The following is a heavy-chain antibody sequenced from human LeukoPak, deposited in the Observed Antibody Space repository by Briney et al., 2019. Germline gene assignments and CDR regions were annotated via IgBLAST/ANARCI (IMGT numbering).Heavy chain of an antibody. Sequence: GGSLRLSCAASGFTFSISAMSWVRQAPGKGLEWVSGISDSGGSTFYADSVKGRFTIPRDNSKNILYLQMNSLRADDTAVYYCAKVSESNYDILTGYYTPYYFDYWGQGTLVTVSS. D-gene: IGHD3-9*01. V-gene: IGHV3-23*01. CDR1: GFTFSISA. J-gene: IGHJ4*02. CDR3: AKVSESNYDILTGYYTPYYFDY. CDR2: ISDSGGST.